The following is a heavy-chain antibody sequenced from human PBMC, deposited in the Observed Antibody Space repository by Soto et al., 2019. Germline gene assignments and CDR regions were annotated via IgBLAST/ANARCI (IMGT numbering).Heavy chain of an antibody. CDR2: IYYSGST. Sequence: SETLSLTCTVSGGSISSGGYYWSWIRQHPGKGLEWIGYIYYSGSTNYNPSLKSRVTISVDTSKNQFSLKLSSVTAADTAVYYCAGIVGTYGAFEIWGQGTMVTVSS. D-gene: IGHD1-26*01. CDR3: AGIVGTYGAFEI. CDR1: GGSISSGGYY. V-gene: IGHV4-31*03. J-gene: IGHJ3*02.